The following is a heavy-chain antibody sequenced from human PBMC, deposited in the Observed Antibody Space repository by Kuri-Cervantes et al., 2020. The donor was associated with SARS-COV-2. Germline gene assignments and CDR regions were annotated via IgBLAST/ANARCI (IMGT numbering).Heavy chain of an antibody. CDR1: GGSISSNNY. Sequence: SQTLSLTCAVSGGSISSNNYWSWVRQSPGKGLEWIGQVYQNGATNYNPSLKSRVTISVDKSQNRFSLRLSSVTAADTAVYYCARGRSSSGYSDYWGQGTLVTVSS. D-gene: IGHD3-22*01. CDR2: VYQNGAT. CDR3: ARGRSSSGYSDY. J-gene: IGHJ4*02. V-gene: IGHV4-4*02.